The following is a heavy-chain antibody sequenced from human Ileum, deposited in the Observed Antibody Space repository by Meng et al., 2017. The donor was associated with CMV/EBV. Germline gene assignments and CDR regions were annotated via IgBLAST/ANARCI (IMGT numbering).Heavy chain of an antibody. V-gene: IGHV3-74*01. J-gene: IGHJ6*02. CDR1: GFTFSSYW. CDR3: ARVHDCSSTSCYRYYGMDV. Sequence: GESLKISCAASGFTFSSYWMHWVRQAPGKGLVWVSRINSDGSSTSYADSVKGRFTISRDNAKNSLYLQMNSLRAEDTAVYYCARVHDCSSTSCYRYYGMDVWGQGTTVTVSS. D-gene: IGHD2-2*01. CDR2: INSDGSST.